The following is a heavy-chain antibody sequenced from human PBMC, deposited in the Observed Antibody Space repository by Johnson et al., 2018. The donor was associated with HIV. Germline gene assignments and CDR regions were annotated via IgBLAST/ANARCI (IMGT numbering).Heavy chain of an antibody. CDR3: ARGSSGSFDL. D-gene: IGHD6-6*01. CDR2: IKQDGSET. Sequence: VQLVESGGGLIQPGGSLRLSCAASGFPFHTYWMSWVRQGPGKGLEWVASIKQDGSETSYVDSVKGRFIISRDNAKNSLFLQMNSLRAGDTALYYCARGSSGSFDLWGRGTMVTVSS. CDR1: GFPFHTYW. J-gene: IGHJ3*01. V-gene: IGHV3-7*01.